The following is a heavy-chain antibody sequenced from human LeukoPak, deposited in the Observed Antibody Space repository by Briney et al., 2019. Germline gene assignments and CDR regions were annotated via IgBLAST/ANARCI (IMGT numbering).Heavy chain of an antibody. J-gene: IGHJ5*02. CDR3: ARASFWESPIDWFDP. V-gene: IGHV1-2*07. CDR2: INPKNGGS. Sequence: ASVKVSCKTSGYTFIGYYMHWVRQAPGQGLEWMGWINPKNGGSNYAPSFQGRVTMTRDRSISTVYMELTRLTSDDTAVYYCARASFWESPIDWFDPWGQGTLVTVSS. CDR1: GYTFIGYY. D-gene: IGHD3-16*01.